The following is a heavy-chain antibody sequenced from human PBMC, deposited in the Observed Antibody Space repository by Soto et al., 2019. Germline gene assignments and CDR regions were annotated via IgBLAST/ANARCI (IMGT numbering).Heavy chain of an antibody. V-gene: IGHV4-59*08. D-gene: IGHD3-3*01. CDR3: ASHHLWSAYYDY. CDR2: IYYSGST. CDR1: GGSISSYY. Sequence: SETLSLTCTVSGGSISSYYGSWIRQPPGKGLEWIGYIYYSGSTNYNPSLKSRVTISVDTSKNQFSLKLSSVTAADTAVYYCASHHLWSAYYDYWGQGTLVTVSS. J-gene: IGHJ4*02.